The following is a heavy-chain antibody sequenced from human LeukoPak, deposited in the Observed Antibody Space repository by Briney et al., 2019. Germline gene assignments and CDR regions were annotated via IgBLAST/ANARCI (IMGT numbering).Heavy chain of an antibody. Sequence: GGSLRLSCAASGFTFSSYGMSWVRQAPGKGLEWVSAISGSGGSTYYADSVKGRFTISRDNSKNTLYLQMNSLRAEDTAVYYCAREGVMITFGGVIVTTYFDYWGQGTLVTVSS. CDR3: AREGVMITFGGVIVTTYFDY. CDR1: GFTFSSYG. D-gene: IGHD3-16*02. CDR2: ISGSGGST. J-gene: IGHJ4*02. V-gene: IGHV3-23*01.